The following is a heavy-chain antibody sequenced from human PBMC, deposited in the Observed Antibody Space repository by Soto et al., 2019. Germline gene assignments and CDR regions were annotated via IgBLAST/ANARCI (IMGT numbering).Heavy chain of an antibody. CDR2: INPSGGST. D-gene: IGHD5-18*01. CDR3: ARVWATAMVMEREDWFDP. V-gene: IGHV1-46*01. Sequence: QVQLVQSGAEVKKPGASVKVSCKASGYTFTSYYMHWVRQAPGQGLERMGIINPSGGSTSYAQKFQGRVTMTRDTSTSTVYMELSSLRSEDTAVYYCARVWATAMVMEREDWFDPWGQGTLVTVSS. J-gene: IGHJ5*02. CDR1: GYTFTSYY.